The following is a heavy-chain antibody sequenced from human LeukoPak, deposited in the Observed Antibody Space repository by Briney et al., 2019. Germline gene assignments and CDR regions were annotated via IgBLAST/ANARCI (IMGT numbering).Heavy chain of an antibody. D-gene: IGHD3-22*01. CDR1: GYTFTGYY. J-gene: IGHJ3*02. CDR3: ARDPDSSGYYYGAFDI. V-gene: IGHV1-2*02. CDR2: INPNSGGT. Sequence: ASVKVSCKASGYTFTGYYMHWVRQAPGQGLEWMGWINPNSGGTNYAQKFQGRVTMTRDTSISTAYMELSRLRSDDTAVYYCARDPDSSGYYYGAFDIWGQGTMVTVSS.